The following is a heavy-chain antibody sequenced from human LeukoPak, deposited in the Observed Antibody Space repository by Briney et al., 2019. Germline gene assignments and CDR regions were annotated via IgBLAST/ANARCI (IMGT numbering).Heavy chain of an antibody. Sequence: ASVKVSCKASGYTFTGYFMHWLRQAPGQGLEWMGRINPNSGGTDYAQKFQGRVTMTRDTSINTASMELSRLRSDDTAVYYCAREFDNNWPFDYWGQGTLVTVSS. CDR3: AREFDNNWPFDY. CDR1: GYTFTGYF. CDR2: INPNSGGT. J-gene: IGHJ4*02. D-gene: IGHD1-1*01. V-gene: IGHV1-2*06.